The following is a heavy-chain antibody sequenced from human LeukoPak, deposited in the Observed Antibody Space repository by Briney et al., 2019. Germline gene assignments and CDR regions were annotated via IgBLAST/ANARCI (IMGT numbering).Heavy chain of an antibody. J-gene: IGHJ4*02. V-gene: IGHV4-34*01. Sequence: SETLSLTCAVYGGSFSGYYWSWIRQPPGKGLEWIGEINHSGSTNYNPSLKSRVTISVDTSKNQFSLKLSSVTAADTAVYYCARGVAVAGIPIWGQGTLVTVSS. CDR3: ARGVAVAGIPI. D-gene: IGHD6-19*01. CDR1: GGSFSGYY. CDR2: INHSGST.